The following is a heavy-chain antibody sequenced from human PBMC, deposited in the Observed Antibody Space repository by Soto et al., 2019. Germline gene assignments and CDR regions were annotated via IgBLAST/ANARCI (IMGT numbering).Heavy chain of an antibody. D-gene: IGHD1-1*01. CDR1: GFTFSSYW. CDR2: IKQDGSEK. Sequence: GSLRLSCAASGFTFSSYWMSWVRQAPGKGLEWVANIKQDGSEKYYVDSVKGRFTISRDNAKNSLYLQMNSLRAEDTAVYYCARVGPGAELELAYWGQGTLVTVSS. V-gene: IGHV3-7*01. CDR3: ARVGPGAELELAY. J-gene: IGHJ4*02.